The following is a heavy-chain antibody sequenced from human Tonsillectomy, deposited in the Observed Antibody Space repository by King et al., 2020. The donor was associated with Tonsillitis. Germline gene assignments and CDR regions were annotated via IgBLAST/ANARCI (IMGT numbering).Heavy chain of an antibody. D-gene: IGHD2-15*01. Sequence: VQLVESGGGVVQPGRSLRLSCAASGFTFSTYGMHWVRQAPGKGLEGVAIISYDGSNKYYADSVRGRFTISRDNSKNTLYLQMNSLRAEDTAVYYCAKDGLGYCSVGTCYSYYGMDVWGQGTTVTVSS. CDR3: AKDGLGYCSVGTCYSYYGMDV. J-gene: IGHJ6*02. CDR2: ISYDGSNK. V-gene: IGHV3-30*18. CDR1: GFTFSTYG.